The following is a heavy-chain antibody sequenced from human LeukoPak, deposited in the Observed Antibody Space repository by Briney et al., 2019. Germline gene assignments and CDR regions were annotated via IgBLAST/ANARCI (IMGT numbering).Heavy chain of an antibody. Sequence: GSLRLSCAASGFMFSSNWMSWVRLAPGKGLEWVANIKEDGTETYYVDSVKGRFTISRDNTKNSLYLQMNSLRVEDTAVYYCAKEGRSLQTYWGQGTLVTVSS. CDR3: AKEGRSLQTY. CDR2: IKEDGTET. J-gene: IGHJ4*02. D-gene: IGHD5-24*01. V-gene: IGHV3-7*03. CDR1: GFMFSSNW.